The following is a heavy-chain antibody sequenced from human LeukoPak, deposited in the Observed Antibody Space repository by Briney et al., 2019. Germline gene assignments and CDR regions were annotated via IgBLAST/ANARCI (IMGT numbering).Heavy chain of an antibody. J-gene: IGHJ4*02. D-gene: IGHD5-12*01. CDR2: INPNSGGT. CDR3: ARARMGGAYDYFDY. Sequence: ASVKVSCKASGYTFTGYYIHWVRQAPGQGLEWMGWINPNSGGTNFAQKFQGRFTMTRDTSTTTAYMELSSLRSDDTAVYYCARARMGGAYDYFDYWGQGTLVTVSS. CDR1: GYTFTGYY. V-gene: IGHV1-2*02.